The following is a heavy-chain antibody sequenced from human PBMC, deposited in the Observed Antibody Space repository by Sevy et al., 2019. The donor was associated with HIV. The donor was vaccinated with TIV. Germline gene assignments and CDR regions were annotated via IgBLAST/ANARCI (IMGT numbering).Heavy chain of an antibody. J-gene: IGHJ4*02. CDR3: ARGPWFGELAPDY. CDR1: GGSISSYY. D-gene: IGHD3-10*01. Sequence: SETLSLTCTVSGGSISSYYWSWIRQPPGNGLEWIGYIYYSGSTNYNPSLKSRVTISVDTSKNQFSLKLSSVTAADTAVYYCARGPWFGELAPDYWGQGTVVTVSS. CDR2: IYYSGST. V-gene: IGHV4-59*01.